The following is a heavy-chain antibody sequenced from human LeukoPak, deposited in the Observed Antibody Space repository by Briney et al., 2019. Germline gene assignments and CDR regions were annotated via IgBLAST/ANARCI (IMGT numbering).Heavy chain of an antibody. D-gene: IGHD3-9*01. J-gene: IGHJ5*02. CDR1: GGSFSGYY. CDR2: INHSGSN. Sequence: AETLSLTCAVYGGSFSGYYWSWIRQPPGKGLEWIGEINHSGSNNYNASLKSRVTISVDTSKNQLSLKLSSVTAADTAVYYCARGRRWGYYDILTGGTNWFDPWGQGTLVTVSS. CDR3: ARGRRWGYYDILTGGTNWFDP. V-gene: IGHV4-34*01.